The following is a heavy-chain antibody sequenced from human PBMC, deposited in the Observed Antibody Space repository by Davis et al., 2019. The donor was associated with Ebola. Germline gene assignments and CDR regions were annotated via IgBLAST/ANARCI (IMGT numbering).Heavy chain of an antibody. D-gene: IGHD1-7*01. CDR3: AKVRITGTTWVSLDY. V-gene: IGHV3-30*18. J-gene: IGHJ4*02. CDR2: ISYDGSNK. Sequence: GESLKISCAASGFTFSSYGMHWVRQAPGKGLEWVAVISYDGSNKYYADSVKGRFTISRDNSKNTLYLQMNSLRAEDTAVYYCAKVRITGTTWVSLDYWGQGTLVTVSS. CDR1: GFTFSSYG.